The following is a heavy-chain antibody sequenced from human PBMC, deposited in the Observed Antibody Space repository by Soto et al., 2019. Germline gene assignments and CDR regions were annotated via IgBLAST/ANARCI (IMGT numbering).Heavy chain of an antibody. V-gene: IGHV4-39*01. CDR1: GGSISSSSYY. CDR3: ARAAPDKLGTFDY. CDR2: IYYSGST. J-gene: IGHJ4*02. Sequence: QLQLQESGPGLVKPSETLSLTCTVSGGSISSSSYYWGWIRQPPGKGLGWIGSIYYSGSTYYNPSHKSRVTISVDTSKNQFSLKLSSVTAADTAVYYCARAAPDKLGTFDYWGQGTQVTVSS. D-gene: IGHD3-16*01.